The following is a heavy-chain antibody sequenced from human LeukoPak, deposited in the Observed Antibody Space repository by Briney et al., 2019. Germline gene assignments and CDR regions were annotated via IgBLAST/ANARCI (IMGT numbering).Heavy chain of an antibody. V-gene: IGHV3-66*01. Sequence: SGGSLRLSCAASGFTFSDYYMSWIRQAPGKGLEWVSVIYSGGSTYYADSVKGRFTISRDFSKNTLYLQMNSLRTEDTAVYYCVRDHGDYWGQGTLVTVSA. CDR1: GFTFSDYY. D-gene: IGHD5-24*01. CDR2: IYSGGST. J-gene: IGHJ4*02. CDR3: VRDHGDY.